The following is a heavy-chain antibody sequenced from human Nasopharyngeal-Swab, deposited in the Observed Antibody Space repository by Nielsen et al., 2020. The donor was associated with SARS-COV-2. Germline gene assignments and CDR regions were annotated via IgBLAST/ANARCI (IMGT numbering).Heavy chain of an antibody. V-gene: IGHV3-21*04. J-gene: IGHJ4*02. Sequence: GGSLRLSCAASGFTFSSYSMNWVRQAPGKGLEWVSSISSSSSYTYYADSVKGRFTISRDNSKNTLYLQMNSLRAEDTAVYYCAKDADSSGWFRYYFDYWGQGTLVTVSS. CDR3: AKDADSSGWFRYYFDY. CDR1: GFTFSSYS. D-gene: IGHD6-19*01. CDR2: ISSSSSYT.